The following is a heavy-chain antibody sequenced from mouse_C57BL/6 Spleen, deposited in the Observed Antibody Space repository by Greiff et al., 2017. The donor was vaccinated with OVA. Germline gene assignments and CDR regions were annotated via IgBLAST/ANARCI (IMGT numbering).Heavy chain of an antibody. CDR3: ARNSNYPYYAMDY. J-gene: IGHJ4*01. CDR2: LYPGSGST. CDR1: GYTFTSYW. Sequence: VQLQQPGAELVKPGASVKMSCKASGYTFTSYWITWVKQRPGQGLEWIGDLYPGSGSTNYNEKFKSKATLTVDTSSSTAYMQLSSLTSEDSAVYYCARNSNYPYYAMDYWGQGTSVTVSS. V-gene: IGHV1-55*01. D-gene: IGHD2-5*01.